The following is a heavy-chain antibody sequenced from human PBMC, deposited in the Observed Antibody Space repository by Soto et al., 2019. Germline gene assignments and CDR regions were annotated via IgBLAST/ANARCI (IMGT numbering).Heavy chain of an antibody. CDR1: GGSISSGGYY. D-gene: IGHD3-22*01. CDR3: ARVRSRYYDSSGSYFDY. J-gene: IGHJ4*02. V-gene: IGHV4-31*03. Sequence: SETLSLTCTVYGGSISSGGYYWSWIRQHPGKGLEWIGYIYYSGSTYYNPSLKSRVTISVDTSKNQFSLKLSSVTAADTAVYYCARVRSRYYDSSGSYFDYWGQGTLVTVSS. CDR2: IYYSGST.